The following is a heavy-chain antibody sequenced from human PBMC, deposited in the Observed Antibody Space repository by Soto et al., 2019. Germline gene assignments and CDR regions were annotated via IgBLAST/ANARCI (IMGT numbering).Heavy chain of an antibody. J-gene: IGHJ4*02. CDR3: SRGILV. CDR1: GGSINSGGYC. CDR2: ISYGGSN. V-gene: IGHV4-31*03. D-gene: IGHD5-18*01. Sequence: QVQLQESGPGLVKPSQTLSLTCTVSGGSINSGGYCWSWIRQHPGKGLEWIGCISYGGSNSYNASLKSRVTISVDTSKNQFSLKLSSVTAADPAVYYCSRGILVWGQGTLITVSS.